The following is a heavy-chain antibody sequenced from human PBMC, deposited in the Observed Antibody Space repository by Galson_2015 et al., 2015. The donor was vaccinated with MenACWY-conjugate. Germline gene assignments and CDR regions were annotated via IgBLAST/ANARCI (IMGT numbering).Heavy chain of an antibody. CDR1: SFTVSSNY. Sequence: SLRLSCAATSFTVSSNYVAWVRQAPGKGLECVSVIYSGGSTYYTDSVKGRFTVSRDSSKNTVHLQMDNLRVEDTAVYYCARAISLRGSGNFPPDYMDVWGKGTTVTVS. CDR3: ARAISLRGSGNFPPDYMDV. V-gene: IGHV3-53*01. D-gene: IGHD3-10*01. CDR2: IYSGGST. J-gene: IGHJ6*03.